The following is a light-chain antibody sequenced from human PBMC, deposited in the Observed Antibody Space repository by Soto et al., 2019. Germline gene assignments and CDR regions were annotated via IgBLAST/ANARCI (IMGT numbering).Light chain of an antibody. Sequence: DIVMTHSPATLSVSPLEGATLSCISSQNISTNVAWYQQKPGQAPRLLLLSASSRLSDIPARFSGSGSGTEFTLTISGLQSEDVAVYYCHHFNTWPPKAFGQGTKVDIK. CDR3: HHFNTWPPKA. CDR1: QNISTN. J-gene: IGKJ1*01. V-gene: IGKV3-15*01. CDR2: SAS.